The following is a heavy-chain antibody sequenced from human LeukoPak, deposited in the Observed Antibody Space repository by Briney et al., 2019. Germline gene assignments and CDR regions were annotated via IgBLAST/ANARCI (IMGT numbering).Heavy chain of an antibody. CDR2: IYYSGST. V-gene: IGHV4-39*07. Sequence: SETLSLTCTVSGGSVSSSGYYWGWIRQPPGKGLEWIGSIYYSGSTNYNPSLKSRVTVSLDKSKNHPSLNLASVTAADTAVYCSRENGAFSPFGYWGQGTLVTVPS. CDR3: RENGAFSPFGY. J-gene: IGHJ4*02. D-gene: IGHD2-8*01. CDR1: GGSVSSSGYY.